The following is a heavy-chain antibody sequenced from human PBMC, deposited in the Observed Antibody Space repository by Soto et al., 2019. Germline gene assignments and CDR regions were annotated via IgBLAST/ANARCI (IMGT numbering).Heavy chain of an antibody. CDR3: GRLHSYGSSPAD. Sequence: SETLSLTCTVSGGSVSSGSYYWSWIRQPPGKGLEWIGYIYYSGSTNYNPSLKSRVTISVDTSKNQFSLKLSSVTAADTAVYYCGRLHSYGSSPADWGQGTLVIVS. CDR1: GGSVSSGSYY. CDR2: IYYSGST. J-gene: IGHJ4*02. D-gene: IGHD5-18*01. V-gene: IGHV4-61*01.